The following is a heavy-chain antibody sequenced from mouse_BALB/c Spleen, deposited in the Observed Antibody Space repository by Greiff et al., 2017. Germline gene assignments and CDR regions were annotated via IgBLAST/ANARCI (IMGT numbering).Heavy chain of an antibody. Sequence: EVMLVEFGGGLVQPGGSRKLSCAASGFTFSSFGMHWVRQAPEKGLEWVAYISSGSSTIYYADTVKGRFTISRDNPKNTLFLQMTSLRSEDTAMYYCAKGDFDYWGQGTTLTVSS. CDR2: ISSGSSTI. V-gene: IGHV5-17*02. J-gene: IGHJ2*01. CDR3: AKGDFDY. CDR1: GFTFSSFG.